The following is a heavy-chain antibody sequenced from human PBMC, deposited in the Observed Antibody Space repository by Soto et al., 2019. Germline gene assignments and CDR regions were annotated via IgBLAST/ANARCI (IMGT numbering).Heavy chain of an antibody. D-gene: IGHD3-9*01. CDR3: ARESHYDILTGPNGLDY. V-gene: IGHV3-30*03. J-gene: IGHJ4*02. CDR1: GFTFSSYG. CDR2: ISYDGSNK. Sequence: PGGSLRLSCAASGFTFSSYGMHWVRQAPGKGLEWVAVISYDGSNKYYADSVKGRFTISRDNSKNTLYLQMNSLRAEDTAVYYCARESHYDILTGPNGLDYWGQGTLVTVSS.